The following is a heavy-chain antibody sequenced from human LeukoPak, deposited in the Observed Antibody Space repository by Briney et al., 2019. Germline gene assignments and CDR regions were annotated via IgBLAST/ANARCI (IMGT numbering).Heavy chain of an antibody. CDR2: INPNSGGT. J-gene: IGHJ3*02. CDR1: GYTFTGYY. V-gene: IGHV1-2*02. Sequence: ASVKLSCKASGYTFTGYYMHWVRQAPGQGLEWMGWINPNSGGTNYAQKFQGRVTMTRDTSISTAYMELRRLRSDDTAVYYCARELDDYGDYVGAFDIWGQGTMVTVSS. CDR3: ARELDDYGDYVGAFDI. D-gene: IGHD4-17*01.